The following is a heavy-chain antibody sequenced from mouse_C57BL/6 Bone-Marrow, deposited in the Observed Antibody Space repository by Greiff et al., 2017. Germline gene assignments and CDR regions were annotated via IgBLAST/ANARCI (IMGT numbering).Heavy chain of an antibody. J-gene: IGHJ4*01. CDR1: GFNIKDYY. Sequence: EVKLVESGAELVKPGASVKLSCTASGFNIKDYYMHWVKQRTEQGLEWIGRIDPEDGETKYAPKFQGKATITADTSSNTAYLQLSSLTSEDTAVYYCAGMVTTWEGPYYYAMDYWGQGTSVTVSS. V-gene: IGHV14-2*01. D-gene: IGHD2-2*01. CDR3: AGMVTTWEGPYYYAMDY. CDR2: IDPEDGET.